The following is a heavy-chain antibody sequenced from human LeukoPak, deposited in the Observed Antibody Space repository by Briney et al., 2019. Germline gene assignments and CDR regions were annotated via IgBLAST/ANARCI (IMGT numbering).Heavy chain of an antibody. CDR2: IYYTGST. V-gene: IGHV4-59*08. J-gene: IGHJ5*02. CDR1: GGSVSDYY. D-gene: IGHD5-12*01. Sequence: SETLSLTCTISGGSVSDYYWSWIRQSPGKGLEWIGYIYYTGSTTYNPSLKSRVTISVDTSKNQFSLKLTSVTAADTAVYYCARVADPWGQGTLVTVSS. CDR3: ARVADP.